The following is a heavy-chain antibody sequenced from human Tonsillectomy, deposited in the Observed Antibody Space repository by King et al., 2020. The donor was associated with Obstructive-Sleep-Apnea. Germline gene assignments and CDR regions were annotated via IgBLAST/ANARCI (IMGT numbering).Heavy chain of an antibody. CDR3: SRGAYYDSSGNAFDY. J-gene: IGHJ4*02. V-gene: IGHV3-21*01. Sequence: VQLVESGGGLVKPGGSLRLSCAASGFTFSSYSINWVRQAPGKGLEWVSSISSSSTYIYNADSVKGRFTVSRDTAKNSLYLQMNSLRAEDTAVYYWSRGAYYDSSGNAFDYWGQGTLVTVSS. D-gene: IGHD3-22*01. CDR1: GFTFSSYS. CDR2: ISSSSTYI.